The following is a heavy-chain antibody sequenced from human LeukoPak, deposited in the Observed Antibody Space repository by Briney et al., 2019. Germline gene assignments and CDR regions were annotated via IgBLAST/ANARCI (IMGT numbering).Heavy chain of an antibody. CDR1: GGSISSYY. Sequence: SETLSLTCTVSGGSISSYYWSWIRQPPGKGLEWVGYIYYSGSTNYNPSLKSRVTISVDTSKNQFSLKLSSVTAADTAVYYCARHRAKEAFDIWGQGTMVTVSS. V-gene: IGHV4-59*13. J-gene: IGHJ3*02. CDR2: IYYSGST. CDR3: ARHRAKEAFDI.